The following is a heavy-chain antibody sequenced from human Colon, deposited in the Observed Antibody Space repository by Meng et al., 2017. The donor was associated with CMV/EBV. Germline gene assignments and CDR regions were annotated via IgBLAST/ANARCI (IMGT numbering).Heavy chain of an antibody. Sequence: ASVKVSCKASGDIFNGYYMHWVRQAPGQGREWMGWINPNSGDTNYAQKFQGRVTMTRDTSMTTAYLELGSLRSDDTAVYYCAREGGGVRRQLYFYGLDVWGQGTTVTVSS. CDR2: INPNSGDT. D-gene: IGHD3-16*01. V-gene: IGHV1-2*02. J-gene: IGHJ6*02. CDR3: AREGGGVRRQLYFYGLDV. CDR1: GDIFNGYY.